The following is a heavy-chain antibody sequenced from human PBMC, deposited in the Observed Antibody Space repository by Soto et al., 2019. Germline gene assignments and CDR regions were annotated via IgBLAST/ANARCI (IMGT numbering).Heavy chain of an antibody. D-gene: IGHD2-2*03. V-gene: IGHV2-5*01. CDR1: GFSLSGGGVG. CDR2: IYWNDDR. J-gene: IGHJ5*02. CDR3: AHNLDNVVWFGP. Sequence: QITLKESGPTLVKPTQTLTLTCTFSGFSLSGGGVGVGWIRQPPGKALEWVALIYWNDDRRYSPSLKSRLTITKDTAKKQVVLTMTNMDPEDTATYYCAHNLDNVVWFGPWGRGTLVTVAS.